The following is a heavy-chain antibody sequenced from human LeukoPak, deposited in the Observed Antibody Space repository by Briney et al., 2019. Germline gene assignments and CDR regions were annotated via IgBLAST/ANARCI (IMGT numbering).Heavy chain of an antibody. CDR2: INPNSGGT. CDR3: ARDPSDYDSSGYLSYFDY. J-gene: IGHJ4*02. Sequence: ASVKVSCKASGYTFTGYYMHWVRQAPGQGLEWMGRINPNSGGTNYAQKFQGRVTMTRDTSISTAYMELSRLRSDDTAVYYGARDPSDYDSSGYLSYFDYWGQGTLVTVSS. V-gene: IGHV1-2*06. D-gene: IGHD3-22*01. CDR1: GYTFTGYY.